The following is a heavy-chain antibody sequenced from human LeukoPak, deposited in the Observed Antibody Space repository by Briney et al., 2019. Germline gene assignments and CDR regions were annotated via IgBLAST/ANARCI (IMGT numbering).Heavy chain of an antibody. Sequence: ASVKVSCKASGYTFTSYAMHWVRQAPGLRLEWMGWINAGNGNTKYSQKFQGRVTITRDTSASTAYMELSSLRSEDTAVYYCACGPTKIYYYYYGMDVWGQGTTVTVSS. D-gene: IGHD2-21*01. J-gene: IGHJ6*02. V-gene: IGHV1-3*01. CDR3: ACGPTKIYYYYYGMDV. CDR2: INAGNGNT. CDR1: GYTFTSYA.